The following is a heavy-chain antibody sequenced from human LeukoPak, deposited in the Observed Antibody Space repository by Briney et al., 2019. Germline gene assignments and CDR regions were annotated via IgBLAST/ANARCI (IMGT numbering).Heavy chain of an antibody. V-gene: IGHV4-4*02. CDR2: IYHSGST. J-gene: IGHJ6*02. D-gene: IGHD5-18*01. Sequence: SGTLSLTCAVSGGSISSSNWWSWVRQPPGKGLEWIGEIYHSGSTNYNPSLKSRVTISVDKSKNQFSLKLSSVTAADTAVYYCARDGVDSYGSYYYYGMDVWGQGTTVTVSS. CDR1: GGSISSSNW. CDR3: ARDGVDSYGSYYYYGMDV.